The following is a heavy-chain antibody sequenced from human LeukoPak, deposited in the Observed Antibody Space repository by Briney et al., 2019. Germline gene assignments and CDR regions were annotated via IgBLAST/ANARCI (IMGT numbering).Heavy chain of an antibody. Sequence: GGSLRLSCAASGFTFSDYYMSWIRQDPGKGLEWVSYISSSGSTIYYADSVKGRFTISRDNAKNSLYLQMNSLRAEDTAVYYCARVTTVAGTEYFDYWGQGTLVTVSS. D-gene: IGHD6-19*01. CDR3: ARVTTVAGTEYFDY. J-gene: IGHJ4*02. CDR2: ISSSGSTI. CDR1: GFTFSDYY. V-gene: IGHV3-11*04.